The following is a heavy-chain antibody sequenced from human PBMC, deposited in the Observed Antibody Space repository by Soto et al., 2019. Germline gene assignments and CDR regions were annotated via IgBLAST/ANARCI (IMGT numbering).Heavy chain of an antibody. CDR2: ISDSGST. Sequence: GGSLRLSCAASGFTFSSYAMSWVRQAPGKGLEWVSTISDSGSTYYADSVKGRSTISRDISKNTLYVQMSSLRAEDTAVYYCAKGGEGYCSGTSCLYHMDAWGKGTTVTVS. J-gene: IGHJ6*03. CDR1: GFTFSSYA. D-gene: IGHD2-15*01. V-gene: IGHV3-23*01. CDR3: AKGGEGYCSGTSCLYHMDA.